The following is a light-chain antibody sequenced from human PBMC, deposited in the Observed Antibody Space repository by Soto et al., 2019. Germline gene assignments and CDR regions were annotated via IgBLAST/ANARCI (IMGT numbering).Light chain of an antibody. CDR3: QQYFDVPFT. CDR1: RSVLYKSNNKNH. Sequence: DIVLTQSPDSLAVSLGERATMNCKCSRSVLYKSNNKNHLAWYQLKPGQPPHLIIYWASTRESGVPERFSGSGSGTDFTLTISSLEAEDVAFYWCQQYFDVPFTFGGGTKV. CDR2: WAS. J-gene: IGKJ4*01. V-gene: IGKV4-1*01.